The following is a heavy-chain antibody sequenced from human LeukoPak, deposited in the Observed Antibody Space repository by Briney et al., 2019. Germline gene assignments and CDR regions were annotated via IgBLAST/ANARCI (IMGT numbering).Heavy chain of an antibody. Sequence: GASVKVSCKASGYTFTSYDINWVRQATGQGLEWMGWMNPNSGNTGYAQKFQGRVTITRNTSISTAYMELSSLRSEDTAVYYCARGLSVATWVSYCFDYWGQGTLVTVSS. CDR2: MNPNSGNT. J-gene: IGHJ4*02. CDR3: ARGLSVATWVSYCFDY. CDR1: GYTFTSYD. D-gene: IGHD5-12*01. V-gene: IGHV1-8*03.